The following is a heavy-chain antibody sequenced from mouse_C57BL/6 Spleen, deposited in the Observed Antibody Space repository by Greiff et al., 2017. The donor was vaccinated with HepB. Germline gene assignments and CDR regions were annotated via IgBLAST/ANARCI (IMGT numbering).Heavy chain of an antibody. V-gene: IGHV14-2*01. CDR2: IDPEDGET. CDR3: ARGADDYDWFAY. CDR1: GFNIKDYY. Sequence: VQLQQSGAELVKPGASVKLSCTASGFNIKDYYMHWVKQRTEQGLEWIGRIDPEDGETKYAPKFQGTATITADTSSNTAYLQLSSLTSEDTAVYYCARGADDYDWFAYWGQGTLVTVSA. J-gene: IGHJ3*01. D-gene: IGHD2-4*01.